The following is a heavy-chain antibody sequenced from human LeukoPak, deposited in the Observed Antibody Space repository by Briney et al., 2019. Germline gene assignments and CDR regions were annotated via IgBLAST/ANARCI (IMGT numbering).Heavy chain of an antibody. D-gene: IGHD6-19*01. Sequence: GGSLRLSCAASGFTFSSYAMSWVRQAPGKGLEWVSAISGSGGSTYYADSVKGRFTISRDNSKNTLYLQMSSLRAEDTAVYYCAKAGYSSGWYIGYYFDYWGQGTLVTVSS. J-gene: IGHJ4*02. CDR2: ISGSGGST. V-gene: IGHV3-23*01. CDR1: GFTFSSYA. CDR3: AKAGYSSGWYIGYYFDY.